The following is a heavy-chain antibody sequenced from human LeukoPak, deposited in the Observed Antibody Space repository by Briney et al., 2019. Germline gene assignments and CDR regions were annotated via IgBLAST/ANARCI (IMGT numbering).Heavy chain of an antibody. D-gene: IGHD1-26*01. CDR3: ARDRSPGWFDP. Sequence: GGSLRLSCAASGFTFSSHWMHWVRQAPGKGLAWVSRIKPDGSSTSYADSVEGRFTISRDNAKNMLYLQMNSLRADDTAVYYCARDRSPGWFDPWGQGTLVTVSS. J-gene: IGHJ5*02. V-gene: IGHV3-74*01. CDR2: IKPDGSST. CDR1: GFTFSSHW.